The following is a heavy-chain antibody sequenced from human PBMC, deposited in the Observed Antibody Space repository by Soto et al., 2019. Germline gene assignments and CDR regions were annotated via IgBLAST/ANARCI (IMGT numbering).Heavy chain of an antibody. Sequence: GTSVKVSCKASGYTYTSYDTNWVRQATGQGLEWMGWMNPNSGNTGYAQKFQGRVTMTRNTSISTAYMELSSLRSEDTAVYYCARSRTWIQLWLHSYYYYYGMDVWGQGTTVTVS. CDR3: ARSRTWIQLWLHSYYYYYGMDV. CDR1: GYTYTSYD. CDR2: MNPNSGNT. J-gene: IGHJ6*02. V-gene: IGHV1-8*01. D-gene: IGHD5-18*01.